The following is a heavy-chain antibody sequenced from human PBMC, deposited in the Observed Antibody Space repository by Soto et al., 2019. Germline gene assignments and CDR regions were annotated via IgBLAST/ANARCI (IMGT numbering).Heavy chain of an antibody. J-gene: IGHJ4*02. CDR3: AREGDLTVDPFDY. CDR2: IYYSGST. CDR1: GGSISSGGYY. D-gene: IGHD4-17*01. Sequence: PSETLSLTCTVSGGSISSGGYYWSWIRQPPGKGLEWIGYIYYSGSTYYNPSLKSRVTISVDTSKNQFSLKLSSVTAADTAVYYCAREGDLTVDPFDYWGRGTLVTVSS. V-gene: IGHV4-30-4*01.